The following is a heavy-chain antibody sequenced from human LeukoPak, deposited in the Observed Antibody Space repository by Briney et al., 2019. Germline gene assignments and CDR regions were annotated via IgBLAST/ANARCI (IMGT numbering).Heavy chain of an antibody. V-gene: IGHV3-9*01. D-gene: IGHD2-2*01. CDR3: ARYSSSTSCAPAYYYYGMGV. Sequence: GRSLRLSCAASGFTFDDYAMHWVRQAPGKGLEWVSGISWNSGSIGYADSVKGRFTISRDNAKNSLYLQMNSLRAEDTALYYCARYSSSTSCAPAYYYYGMGVWGQGTTVTVSS. J-gene: IGHJ6*02. CDR1: GFTFDDYA. CDR2: ISWNSGSI.